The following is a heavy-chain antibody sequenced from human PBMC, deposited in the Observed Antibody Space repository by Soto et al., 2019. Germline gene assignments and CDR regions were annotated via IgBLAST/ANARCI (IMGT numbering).Heavy chain of an antibody. CDR3: ARDKYSSSSYYFYYVMDV. Sequence: GGSLRLSCAASGFSISTYWMHWVRQAPGKGLVWVSRINSDGSSTGYADSVKGRFTISRDNAKNTLYLQMNSLRGEDTAVYFCARDKYSSSSYYFYYVMDVWGQGTTVTVSS. CDR2: INSDGSST. J-gene: IGHJ6*02. D-gene: IGHD6-13*01. CDR1: GFSISTYW. V-gene: IGHV3-74*01.